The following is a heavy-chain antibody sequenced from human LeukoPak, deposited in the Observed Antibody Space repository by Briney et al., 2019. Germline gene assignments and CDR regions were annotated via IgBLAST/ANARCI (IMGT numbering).Heavy chain of an antibody. V-gene: IGHV3-21*01. CDR1: GFTFSDYS. CDR2: ISSSSSYI. CDR3: ARDPPDRVATPSEDWFDP. Sequence: PGGSLRLSCAASGFTFSDYSMNWVRQAPGKGLEWVSSISSSSSYIYYADSVKGRFTISRDNAKNSLYLQMNSLRAEDTAVYYCARDPPDRVATPSEDWFDPWGQGTLVTVSS. J-gene: IGHJ5*02. D-gene: IGHD5-12*01.